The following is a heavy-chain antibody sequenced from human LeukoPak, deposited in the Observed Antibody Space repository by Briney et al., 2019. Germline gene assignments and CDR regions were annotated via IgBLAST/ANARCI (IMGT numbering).Heavy chain of an antibody. Sequence: PSETLSLTCAVYGGSFSGYYWSWIRQPPGKGLEWIGEINHSGSTNYNPSLKSRVTISVDTSKNQFSLKLSSVTAADTAVYYCARHTIFGVGNWFDPWGQGTLVTVSS. CDR3: ARHTIFGVGNWFDP. CDR2: INHSGST. CDR1: GGSFSGYY. D-gene: IGHD3-3*01. J-gene: IGHJ5*02. V-gene: IGHV4-34*01.